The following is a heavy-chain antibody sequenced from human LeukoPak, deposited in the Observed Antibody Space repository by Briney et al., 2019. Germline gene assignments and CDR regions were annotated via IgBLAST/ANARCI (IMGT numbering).Heavy chain of an antibody. CDR2: IYYSGST. CDR3: ASFDYDSSGYYPNFDY. J-gene: IGHJ4*02. D-gene: IGHD3-22*01. V-gene: IGHV4-59*01. Sequence: SETLSLTCTVSGGSISSYYWSWIRQPPGKGLEWIGYIYYSGSTNYNPSLKSRVTISVDTSKNQFSLKLSSVTAADTAVYYCASFDYDSSGYYPNFDYWGQGTLVTVSS. CDR1: GGSISSYY.